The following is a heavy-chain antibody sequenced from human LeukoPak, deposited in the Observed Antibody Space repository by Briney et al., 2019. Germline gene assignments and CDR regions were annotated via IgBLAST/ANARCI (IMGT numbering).Heavy chain of an antibody. Sequence: GASVKVSCKTSGYTFTSYGVSWVRQAPGQGLECLGWISGYDGNTNYAQDVQGRVTMSTDTSTSTAYMELRSLRSDDTAVYYCARELFGVFDFWGQGTLVTVSS. V-gene: IGHV1-18*01. J-gene: IGHJ4*02. CDR2: ISGYDGNT. D-gene: IGHD3-10*02. CDR1: GYTFTSYG. CDR3: ARELFGVFDF.